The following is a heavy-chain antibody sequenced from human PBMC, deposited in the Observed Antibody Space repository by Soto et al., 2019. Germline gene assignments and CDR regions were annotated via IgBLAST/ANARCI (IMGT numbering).Heavy chain of an antibody. CDR2: VYHSGTT. V-gene: IGHV4-4*02. CDR3: AVPGRGDFDY. CDR1: GASIGTNNW. D-gene: IGHD5-12*01. J-gene: IGHJ4*02. Sequence: SETLSLTCAVSGASIGTNNWWRWVRQPPGKGLEWIGEVYHSGTTNCNPSLKSRVTISIDKSKNQFSLTLTSMTAADTALYYCAVPGRGDFDYWSQGTLVTVS.